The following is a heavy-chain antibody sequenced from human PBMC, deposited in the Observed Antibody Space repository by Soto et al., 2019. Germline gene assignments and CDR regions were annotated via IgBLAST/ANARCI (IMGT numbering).Heavy chain of an antibody. J-gene: IGHJ4*02. CDR3: ARDSYYYDSSGYSRPPSDY. CDR1: GYTFTSYG. CDR2: ISAYNGNT. V-gene: IGHV1-18*01. Sequence: ASVKVSCKASGYTFTSYGISWVRQAPGQGLEWMGWISAYNGNTNYAQKLQGRVTMTTDTSTSTAYMELRSLRSDDTAVYYCARDSYYYDSSGYSRPPSDYWGQGTLVTDSS. D-gene: IGHD3-22*01.